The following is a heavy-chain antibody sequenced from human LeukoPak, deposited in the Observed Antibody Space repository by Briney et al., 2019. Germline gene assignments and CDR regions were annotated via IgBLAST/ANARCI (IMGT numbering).Heavy chain of an antibody. D-gene: IGHD3-22*01. Sequence: GGSLRLSCAASGFTFSDYYMSWIRQAPGKGLEWVSYISSSGSTIFYADSVKGRFTISRDNAKNSLYLQVNSLRAEDTAVYYCARGTYYYDSSGYYYFDYWGQGTLVTVSS. CDR3: ARGTYYYDSSGYYYFDY. CDR2: ISSSGSTI. V-gene: IGHV3-11*01. J-gene: IGHJ4*02. CDR1: GFTFSDYY.